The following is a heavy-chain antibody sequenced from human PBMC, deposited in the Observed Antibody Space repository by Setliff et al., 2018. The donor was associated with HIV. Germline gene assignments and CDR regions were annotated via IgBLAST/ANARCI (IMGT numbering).Heavy chain of an antibody. V-gene: IGHV4-59*08. CDR3: ARSSRGSLRDLDY. J-gene: IGHJ4*02. Sequence: SETLSLTCTVSGGSISNYYWSWVRQPPGKGLEWIGCGYYSGITHYDPSLKSRVSISVDASKNQFSLRLNSVTVADTAVYFCARSSRGSLRDLDYWGPGTLVTVS. D-gene: IGHD2-21*02. CDR1: GGSISNYY. CDR2: GYYSGIT.